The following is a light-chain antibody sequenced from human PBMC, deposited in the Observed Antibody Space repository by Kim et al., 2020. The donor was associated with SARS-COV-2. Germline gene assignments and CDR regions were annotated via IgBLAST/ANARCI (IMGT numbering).Light chain of an antibody. J-gene: IGKJ5*01. CDR2: AAS. V-gene: IGKV1-16*02. CDR1: QGISQY. CDR3: QQYYSYPIT. Sequence: ASVGDTITITCRASQGISQYLAWFRQKPGKAPESLIYAASSLESGVPSKFSGHGSGTDFTLTITGLQPEDSATYFCQQYYSYPITFGQGTRLEIK.